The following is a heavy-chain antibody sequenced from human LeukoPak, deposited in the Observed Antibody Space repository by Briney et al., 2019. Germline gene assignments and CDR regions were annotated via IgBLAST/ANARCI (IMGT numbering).Heavy chain of an antibody. Sequence: GGSLRLSCAASGFTFSSYSMNWVRQAPGKGLEWVSYISSSSSTIYYADSVKGRFTISRDNAKNSLYLQMNSLRAEDTAVYYCARVPPGTMIVHFFDYWGQGTLVTVSS. CDR3: ARVPPGTMIVHFFDY. D-gene: IGHD3-22*01. CDR2: ISSSSSTI. J-gene: IGHJ4*02. CDR1: GFTFSSYS. V-gene: IGHV3-48*01.